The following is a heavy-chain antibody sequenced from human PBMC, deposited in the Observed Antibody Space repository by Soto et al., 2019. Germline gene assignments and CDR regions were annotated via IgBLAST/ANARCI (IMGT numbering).Heavy chain of an antibody. V-gene: IGHV3-23*01. J-gene: IGHJ4*02. D-gene: IGHD3-10*01. CDR1: GFTFSNFV. Sequence: GGSLRLSCGASGFTFSNFVMGWVRQAPGKGLEWVSALTGGGDYTTYADSVKGRFTISRDNSKNALYLQMSGLRAEDTAAYYCARSLGSGSPYSFDYWGQGTLVTVSS. CDR2: LTGGGDYT. CDR3: ARSLGSGSPYSFDY.